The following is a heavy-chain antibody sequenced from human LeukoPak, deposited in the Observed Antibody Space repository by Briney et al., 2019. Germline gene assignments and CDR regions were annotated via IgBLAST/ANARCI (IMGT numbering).Heavy chain of an antibody. CDR1: GGSISSYY. CDR3: ARLSNYVGDDC. V-gene: IGHV4-59*01. Sequence: PSETLSLTCTVSGGSISSYYWSWIRQPPGKGLEWIGYIYYSGSTNYNPSLKSRVTISVDTSKNQFSLKLSSVTAADTAVYYCARLSNYVGDDCWGQGTLVTVSS. CDR2: IYYSGST. D-gene: IGHD4-11*01. J-gene: IGHJ4*02.